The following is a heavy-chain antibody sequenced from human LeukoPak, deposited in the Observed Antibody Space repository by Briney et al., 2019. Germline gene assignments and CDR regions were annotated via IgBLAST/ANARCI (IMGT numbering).Heavy chain of an antibody. J-gene: IGHJ4*02. D-gene: IGHD5-18*01. CDR3: AKDEGLWIQLWVRH. Sequence: GGSLRLSCAASGFTFSSYGMHWVRQAPGKWLEWVAFIRYDGSNKYYADSVKGRFTISRDNSKNTLYLQMNSLRAEDTAVYYCAKDEGLWIQLWVRHWGQGTLVTVSS. CDR2: IRYDGSNK. V-gene: IGHV3-30*02. CDR1: GFTFSSYG.